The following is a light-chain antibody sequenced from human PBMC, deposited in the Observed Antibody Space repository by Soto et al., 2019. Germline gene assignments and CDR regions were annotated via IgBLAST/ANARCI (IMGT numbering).Light chain of an antibody. V-gene: IGLV2-14*01. CDR2: DVS. J-gene: IGLJ2*01. CDR1: SSDVGGYNY. Sequence: QSALTQPASVSGSPGQSITISCTGTSSDVGGYNYVSWYQQHPGKAPKLMIYDVSNRPSGVSNRFSGSKSANKASLTISGLQAEDEDDYYCSSYTGSSTYVVFGGGTKLTVL. CDR3: SSYTGSSTYVV.